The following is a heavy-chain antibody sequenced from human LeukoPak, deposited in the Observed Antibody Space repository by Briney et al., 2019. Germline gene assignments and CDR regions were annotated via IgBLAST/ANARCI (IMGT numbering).Heavy chain of an antibody. CDR2: IIPIFGTA. V-gene: IGHV1-69*05. CDR3: ARGWIQLRGTFDY. CDR1: GGTFSSYA. D-gene: IGHD5-18*01. J-gene: IGHJ4*02. Sequence: GSSVKVSCKASGGTFSSYAISWVRQAPGQGLELMGRIIPIFGTANYAQKFQGRVTITTDESTSTAYMELSSLRSEDTAVYYCARGWIQLRGTFDYWGQGTLVTVSS.